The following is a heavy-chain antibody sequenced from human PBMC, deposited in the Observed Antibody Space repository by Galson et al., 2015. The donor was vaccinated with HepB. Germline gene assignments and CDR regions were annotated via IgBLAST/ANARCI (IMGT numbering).Heavy chain of an antibody. CDR2: VRTQAYTYLT. V-gene: IGHV3-72*01. CDR1: GFTFSDHY. Sequence: SLRLSCAASGFTFSDHYMEWVRQAPGKGLEWVGRVRTQAYTYLTEYAASVKGRFTISRDDSKNSLYLQMDSLKTDDTAVYYCARGLYDSSGCYLFLDYWGQGTLVTVSS. J-gene: IGHJ4*02. CDR3: ARGLYDSSGCYLFLDY. D-gene: IGHD3-22*01.